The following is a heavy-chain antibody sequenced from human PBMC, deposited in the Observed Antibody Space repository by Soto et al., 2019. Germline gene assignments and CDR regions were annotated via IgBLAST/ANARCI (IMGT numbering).Heavy chain of an antibody. CDR1: GFTFSSYG. Sequence: QVQLVESGGGVVQPGRSLRLSCAASGFTFSSYGMHWVRQAPGKGLEWVAVISYDGSNKYYADSVKGRFTISRDNSKNRLYLQMNSLRAEDTAVYYCAKARSGGRYAIHYYGMDVWGQGTTVTVSS. D-gene: IGHD2-15*01. V-gene: IGHV3-30*18. CDR2: ISYDGSNK. J-gene: IGHJ6*02. CDR3: AKARSGGRYAIHYYGMDV.